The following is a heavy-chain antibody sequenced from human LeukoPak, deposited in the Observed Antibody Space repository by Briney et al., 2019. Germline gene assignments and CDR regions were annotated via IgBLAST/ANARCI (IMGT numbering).Heavy chain of an antibody. J-gene: IGHJ6*02. CDR2: IYYSGST. V-gene: IGHV4-61*01. CDR1: GVSVSSGSYY. D-gene: IGHD5-12*01. Sequence: SETLSLTCTVSGVSVSSGSYYWSWIRQPPGKGLEWIGYIYYSGSTNYNPSLKSRVTISVDTSKNQFSLKLSSVTAADTAVYYCASSEATTTPPPYGMDVWGQGTTVTVSS. CDR3: ASSEATTTPPPYGMDV.